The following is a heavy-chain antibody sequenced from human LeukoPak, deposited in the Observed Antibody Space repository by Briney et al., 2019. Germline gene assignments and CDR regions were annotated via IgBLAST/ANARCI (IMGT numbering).Heavy chain of an antibody. CDR2: IKSKTDGGTT. D-gene: IGHD3-9*01. Sequence: PGRSLRLSCAASGFTFSSYAMHWVRQAPGKGLEWVGRIKSKTDGGTTDYAAPVKGRFTISRDDSKNTLYLQMNSLKTEDTAVYYCTTADILTGYDFDYWGQGTLVTVSS. J-gene: IGHJ4*02. V-gene: IGHV3-15*01. CDR1: GFTFSSYA. CDR3: TTADILTGYDFDY.